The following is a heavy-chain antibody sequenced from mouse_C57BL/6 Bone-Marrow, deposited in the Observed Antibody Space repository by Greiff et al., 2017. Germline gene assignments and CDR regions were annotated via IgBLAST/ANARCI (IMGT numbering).Heavy chain of an antibody. V-gene: IGHV1-81*01. D-gene: IGHD2-3*01. J-gene: IGHJ3*01. CDR1: GYTFTSYG. Sequence: QVQLQQSGAELARPGASVQLSCKASGYTFTSYGISWVKQRTGQGLEWIGEIYPRSGNTYYNEKFKGKATLTADKSSSTAYMELRSLTSEDSAVYFCARYDDGYYWFAYWGQGTLVTVSA. CDR3: ARYDDGYYWFAY. CDR2: IYPRSGNT.